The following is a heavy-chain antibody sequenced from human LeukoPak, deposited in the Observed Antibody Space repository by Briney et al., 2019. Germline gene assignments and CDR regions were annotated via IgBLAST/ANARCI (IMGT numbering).Heavy chain of an antibody. D-gene: IGHD3-22*01. CDR1: GYTFTVYY. V-gene: IGHV1-2*02. CDR2: INPNSGGT. CDR3: ARGKYYDSSGYYYLDY. J-gene: IGHJ4*02. Sequence: GASVKVSCMASGYTFTVYYMHWVRQAPGQGREWMGWINPNSGGTNYAQKFQGRVTMTRDTSISTAYMELSRLRSDDTAVYYCARGKYYDSSGYYYLDYWGQGTLVTVSS.